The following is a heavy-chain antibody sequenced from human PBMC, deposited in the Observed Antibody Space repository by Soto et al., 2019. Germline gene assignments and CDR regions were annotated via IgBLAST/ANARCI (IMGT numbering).Heavy chain of an antibody. CDR3: ARPAYSGYEPDGMDYYYMDV. D-gene: IGHD5-12*01. Sequence: ESLKISCKGSGYSFTSYWIGWVRQMPGKGLEWMGIIYPGDSDTRYSPSFQGQVTISADKSISTAYLQWSSLKASDTAMYYCARPAYSGYEPDGMDYYYMDVWGKGTTVTVSS. CDR1: GYSFTSYW. V-gene: IGHV5-51*01. CDR2: IYPGDSDT. J-gene: IGHJ6*03.